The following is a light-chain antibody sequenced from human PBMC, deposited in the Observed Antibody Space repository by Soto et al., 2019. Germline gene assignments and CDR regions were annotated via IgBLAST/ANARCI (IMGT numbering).Light chain of an antibody. V-gene: IGLV2-14*01. CDR3: SSYTSSSTLV. J-gene: IGLJ2*01. CDR2: EVS. Sequence: QSALTQPASVSGSPGQSITISCTGISSDVGGSDYVSWYQHQPGKAPKLMIYEVSNRPSGVSNRFSGSKSGNTASLAISGLQAEDEADYYCSSYTSSSTLVFGGGTKLTVL. CDR1: SSDVGGSDY.